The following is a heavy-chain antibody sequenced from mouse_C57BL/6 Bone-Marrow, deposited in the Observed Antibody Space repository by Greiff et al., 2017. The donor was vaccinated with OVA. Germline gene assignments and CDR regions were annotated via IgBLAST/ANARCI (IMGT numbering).Heavy chain of an antibody. CDR2: INPNSGST. CDR1: GYTFTSYW. J-gene: IGHJ2*01. Sequence: QVQLQQPGAELVKPGASVKLSCKASGYTFTSYWMHWVKQRPGQGLEWIGMINPNSGSTNYNEKFKSKATLTVDNSSSTAYMQLSSLTSEDYAVDYCGRTNYGSRRGYFDYWGQGTTLTVSS. D-gene: IGHD1-1*01. V-gene: IGHV1-64*01. CDR3: GRTNYGSRRGYFDY.